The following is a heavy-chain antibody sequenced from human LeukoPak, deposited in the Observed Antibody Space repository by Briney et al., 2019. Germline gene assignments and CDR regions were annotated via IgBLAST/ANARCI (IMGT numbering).Heavy chain of an antibody. J-gene: IGHJ6*02. CDR3: ARVPYYYYYGMDV. CDR1: GFTVSSNY. CDR2: IYSGGST. V-gene: IGHV3-66*01. Sequence: HPGGSLRLSCAASGFTVSSNYMSWVRQAPGKGLERVSVIYSGGSTYYADSVKGRFTISRDNSKNTLYLQMNSLRAEDTAVYYCARVPYYYYYGMDVWGQGTTVTVSS.